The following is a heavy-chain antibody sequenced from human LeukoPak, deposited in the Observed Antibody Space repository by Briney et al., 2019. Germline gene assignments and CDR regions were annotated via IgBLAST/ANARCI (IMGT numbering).Heavy chain of an antibody. J-gene: IGHJ4*02. V-gene: IGHV3-23*01. CDR1: GFTFSSYG. Sequence: GGALRLSCAASGFTFSSYGMSSVREAPGKGLEWVSAISGSGGSTYYADSVKGRFTISRDNSKNTLDLQMNSLRAEDTAVYYCAREGYSFDYWGQGTLVTVSS. CDR2: ISGSGGST. CDR3: AREGYSFDY.